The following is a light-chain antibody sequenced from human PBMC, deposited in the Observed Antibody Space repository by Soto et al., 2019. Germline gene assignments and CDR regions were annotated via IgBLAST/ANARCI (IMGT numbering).Light chain of an antibody. CDR2: TAS. CDR1: ESINLY. V-gene: IGKV1-39*01. CDR3: QQSYSMPYA. Sequence: DVQMTQSPSSLSASIGDRVTITCRASESINLYLNWYQQKPGKAPKLLIYTASSLQTGVPSRVSGRGSGTDFTLTIISLETGDFATYYCQQSYSMPYAFGQGTQV. J-gene: IGKJ2*01.